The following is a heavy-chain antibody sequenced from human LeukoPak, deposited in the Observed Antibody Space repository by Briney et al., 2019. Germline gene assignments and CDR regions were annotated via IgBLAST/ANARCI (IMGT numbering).Heavy chain of an antibody. D-gene: IGHD2-15*01. J-gene: IGHJ6*02. V-gene: IGHV1-69*01. CDR2: IIPIFGTA. Sequence: SVKVSCKASGGTFSSYAISWVRQAPGQGLEWMAGIIPIFGTANYAQKFQGRVTITADESTSTAYMELSSLRSEDTAVYYCASDCSGGSCRSRTLHYYYYYGMDVWGQGTTVTVSS. CDR1: GGTFSSYA. CDR3: ASDCSGGSCRSRTLHYYYYYGMDV.